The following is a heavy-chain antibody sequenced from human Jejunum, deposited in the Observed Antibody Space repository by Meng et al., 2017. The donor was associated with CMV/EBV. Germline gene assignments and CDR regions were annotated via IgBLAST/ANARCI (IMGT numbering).Heavy chain of an antibody. Sequence: GFTVNCNFMTWVRQAPGKGLEWVAVSYSAGMTYYADSVKGRFTISRDNSKNTMYLQMNGLRLEDTAMYYCATEVAVRNYFSYGMDVWGQGTAVTVSS. V-gene: IGHV3-66*02. J-gene: IGHJ6*02. CDR3: ATEVAVRNYFSYGMDV. CDR2: SYSAGMT. CDR1: GFTVNCNF. D-gene: IGHD3-10*01.